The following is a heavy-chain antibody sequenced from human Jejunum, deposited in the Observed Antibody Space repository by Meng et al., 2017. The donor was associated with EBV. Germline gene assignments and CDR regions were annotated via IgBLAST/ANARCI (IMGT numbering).Heavy chain of an antibody. CDR3: ARAGYCSSTTCPRWFDP. J-gene: IGHJ5*02. D-gene: IGHD2-2*01. Sequence: RQLPESGPGLLKPSGTLHITVTVSGGSTRSSGYYWGWIRQPPGKGLQWIGSIYDSGTTYYNPSLRSRVTISVDTSKNQFSLKLNSVTAADTAVYYCARAGYCSSTTCPRWFDPWGQGTLVTVSS. CDR2: IYDSGTT. CDR1: GGSTRSSGYY. V-gene: IGHV4-39*07.